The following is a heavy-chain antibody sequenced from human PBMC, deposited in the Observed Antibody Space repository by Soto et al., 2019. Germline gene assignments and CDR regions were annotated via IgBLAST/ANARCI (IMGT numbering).Heavy chain of an antibody. CDR2: IIPILGIA. J-gene: IGHJ4*02. CDR3: ARVSSNYYDSSGYLLSFDY. Sequence: SVKVSCKASGGTFSSYTISWVRQAPGQGLEWMGRIIPILGIANYAQKFQGRVTITADKSTSTAYMELSSLRSEDTAVYYCARVSSNYYDSSGYLLSFDYWGQGTLVTVSS. CDR1: GGTFSSYT. V-gene: IGHV1-69*02. D-gene: IGHD3-22*01.